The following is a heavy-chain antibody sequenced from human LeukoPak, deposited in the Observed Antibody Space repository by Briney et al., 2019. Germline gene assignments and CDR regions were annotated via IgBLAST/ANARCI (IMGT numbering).Heavy chain of an antibody. J-gene: IGHJ6*03. Sequence: GGSLRLSCAASGFTFSSYAMSWVRQAPGKGLEWVSAISGSGGSTYYADSVKGRFTISRDNAKNSLYLQMNSLRAEDTAVYYCARDPGYCSGGSCQYYYYYYTDVWGKGTTVTVSS. D-gene: IGHD2-15*01. V-gene: IGHV3-23*01. CDR3: ARDPGYCSGGSCQYYYYYYTDV. CDR2: ISGSGGST. CDR1: GFTFSSYA.